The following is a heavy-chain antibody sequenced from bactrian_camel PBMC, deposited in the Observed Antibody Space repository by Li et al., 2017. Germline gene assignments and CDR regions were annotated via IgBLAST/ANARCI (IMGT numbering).Heavy chain of an antibody. J-gene: IGHJ4*01. CDR1: GSVRTRYC. Sequence: HVQLVESGGGSVQAGGSLRLSCVASGSVRTRYCMAWFRQAPGKEREGVAAIYPYGGVTSDTYYADSVKGRFAISLNDDKSTVYLQMNTLKPEDTAMYYCAAVDICPGSAIGEMWIPRALRIGHSGHGTQVTVS. CDR2: IYPYGGVTSDT. CDR3: AAVDICPGSAIGEMWIPRALRIGH. V-gene: IGHV3S6*01. D-gene: IGHD1*01.